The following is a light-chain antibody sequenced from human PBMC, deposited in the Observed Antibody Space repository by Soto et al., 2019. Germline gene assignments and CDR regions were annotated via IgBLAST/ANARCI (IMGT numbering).Light chain of an antibody. CDR2: GAS. V-gene: IGKV3-20*01. J-gene: IGKJ2*01. CDR1: QSFSSST. Sequence: EIVLTQSPGTPSLSPGERATLSCRASQSFSSSTLAWYQQKPGQAPRLLIYGASSRATGIPDRFSGSGSGTDFTLTISRLEPEDFAVYYCQQYGSSPPAYTFGQGTKLEIK. CDR3: QQYGSSPPAYT.